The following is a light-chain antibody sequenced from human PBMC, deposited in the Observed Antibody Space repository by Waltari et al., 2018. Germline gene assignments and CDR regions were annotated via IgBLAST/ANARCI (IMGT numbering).Light chain of an antibody. Sequence: EIVMTPSPATLSVSPGERATLSCRASQSVRSHLAWYQQKPGQAPRRLIYGASTRATGIPARFSGSGSETEFTLTISGLQSEDFAVYYCQQYDNWPPYTFGQGTKLEIK. CDR1: QSVRSH. J-gene: IGKJ2*01. V-gene: IGKV3-15*01. CDR3: QQYDNWPPYT. CDR2: GAS.